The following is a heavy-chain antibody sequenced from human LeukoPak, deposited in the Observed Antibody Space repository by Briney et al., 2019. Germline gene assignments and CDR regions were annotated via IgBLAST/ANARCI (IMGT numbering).Heavy chain of an antibody. V-gene: IGHV3-74*01. Sequence: SLSLSPAPSGFTFSNYWMHWVRQAPGKGLVGVSRIKTDGSSTFYAASVKGRFTISRDNAKNTMYLQMNCLRVEDTAVYYCVSDTALGYWGQGTLVTVSS. D-gene: IGHD5-18*01. CDR2: IKTDGSST. J-gene: IGHJ4*02. CDR3: VSDTALGY. CDR1: GFTFSNYW.